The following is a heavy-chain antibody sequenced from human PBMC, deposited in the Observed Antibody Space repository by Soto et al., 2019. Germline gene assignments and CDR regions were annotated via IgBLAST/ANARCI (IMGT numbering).Heavy chain of an antibody. J-gene: IGHJ4*02. CDR2: IYYSGST. V-gene: IGHV4-39*01. CDR1: GGAIRSSSYY. D-gene: IGHD4-17*01. CDR3: ARQLNYGDYITGGVDY. Sequence: QLQLQESGPGLVKPSETLSLTCTVSGGAIRSSSYYWGWIRQPPGKGLEWIGSIYYSGSTYYKSSLKSRVTISXATXKXPFSLKLSSVTAADAAVYYCARQLNYGDYITGGVDYWGQGTLVTVSS.